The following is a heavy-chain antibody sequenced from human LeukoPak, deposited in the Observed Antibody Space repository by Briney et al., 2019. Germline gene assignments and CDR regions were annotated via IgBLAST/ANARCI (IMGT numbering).Heavy chain of an antibody. J-gene: IGHJ4*02. V-gene: IGHV3-23*01. D-gene: IGHD6-19*01. CDR2: ISGSGGST. Sequence: GGSLRLSRAASGFTFSSYAMSWVRQAPGKGLEWVSAISGSGGSTYYADSVKGRFTISRDNSKNTLYLQMNSLRAEDTAVYYCAKDRDSIAVAGSHDYWGQGTLVTVSS. CDR1: GFTFSSYA. CDR3: AKDRDSIAVAGSHDY.